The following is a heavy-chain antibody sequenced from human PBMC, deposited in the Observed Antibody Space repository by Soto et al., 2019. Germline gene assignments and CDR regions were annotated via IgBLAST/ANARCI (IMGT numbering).Heavy chain of an antibody. J-gene: IGHJ4*02. D-gene: IGHD3-10*01. Sequence: PSETLSLTCTVSGDSMSDSFWSWIRQSPGKGLEWIGYIYYLGSTDYNPSLKSRVTISLDTSKKQVSLRLTSVTVADTARYYCARDRYAGSGSPFPAYWGPGTLVTVSS. CDR3: ARDRYAGSGSPFPAY. V-gene: IGHV4-59*01. CDR1: GDSMSDSF. CDR2: IYYLGST.